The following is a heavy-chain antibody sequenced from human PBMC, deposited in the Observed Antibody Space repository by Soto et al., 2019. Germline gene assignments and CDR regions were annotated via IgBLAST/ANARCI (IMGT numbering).Heavy chain of an antibody. V-gene: IGHV4-34*01. CDR1: GGSFSGYY. J-gene: IGHJ6*02. CDR3: AGPVYGSGSQAYYYYGMDV. Sequence: SETLSLTCAVYGGSFSGYYWSWIRQPPGKGLEWIGEINHSGSTNYNPSLKSRVTISVDTSKNQFSLKLSSVTAADTAVYYCAGPVYGSGSQAYYYYGMDVWGQGTTVTSP. CDR2: INHSGST. D-gene: IGHD3-10*01.